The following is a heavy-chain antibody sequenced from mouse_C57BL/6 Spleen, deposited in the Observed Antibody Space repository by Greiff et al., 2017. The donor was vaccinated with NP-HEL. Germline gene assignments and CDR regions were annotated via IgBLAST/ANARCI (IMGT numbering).Heavy chain of an antibody. CDR1: GFNIKDDY. CDR2: IDPENGDT. CDR3: TTPGSSPWFAY. V-gene: IGHV14-4*01. D-gene: IGHD1-1*01. Sequence: VQLQQSGAELVRPGASVKLSCTASGFNIKDDYMHWVKQRPEQGLEWIGWIDPENGDTEYASKFQGKATITADTSANTASLQLSSLTSEDTAVYYCTTPGSSPWFAYWGQGTLVTVSA. J-gene: IGHJ3*01.